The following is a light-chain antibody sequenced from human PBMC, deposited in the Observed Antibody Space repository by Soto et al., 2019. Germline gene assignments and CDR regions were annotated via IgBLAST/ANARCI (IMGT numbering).Light chain of an antibody. CDR3: QQFSNYPLT. V-gene: IGKV3-20*01. CDR2: GAS. CDR1: QSVSSSY. Sequence: EIVLTQSPATLSLSPGERATLSCRASQSVSSSYLAWYQQKPGQAPRLLIYGASSRATGIPDRFSGSGSGTDFTLTISRLEPEDFAVYYCQQFSNYPLTFGGGTKVDIK. J-gene: IGKJ4*01.